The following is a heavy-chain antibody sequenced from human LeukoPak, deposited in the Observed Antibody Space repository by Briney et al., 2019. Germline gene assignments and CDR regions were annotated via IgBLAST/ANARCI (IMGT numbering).Heavy chain of an antibody. CDR3: ARGSTVTPRYFDY. J-gene: IGHJ4*02. Sequence: PSETLSLTCTVSGGSISSGGYYWSWIRQHPGKGLEWIGYIYYSGSTYYNPSLKSRVTISVDTSKNQFSLKLSSVTAADTAVYYCARGSTVTPRYFDYWGQGTLVTVSS. CDR2: IYYSGST. CDR1: GGSISSGGYY. D-gene: IGHD4-17*01. V-gene: IGHV4-31*03.